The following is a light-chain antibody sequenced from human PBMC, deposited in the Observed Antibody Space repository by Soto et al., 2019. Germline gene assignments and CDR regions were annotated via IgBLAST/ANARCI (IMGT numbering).Light chain of an antibody. Sequence: DIQMTQSPSSLSASVGDRVTITCQASQDIRNNLKWFQQKPGKAPKVLIYDASHLETGVPSRFRGSGSGTDFIFTISSLQPEDIALYYCQQYEDLPFTFGPGTKVDFK. J-gene: IGKJ3*01. CDR3: QQYEDLPFT. V-gene: IGKV1-33*01. CDR2: DAS. CDR1: QDIRNN.